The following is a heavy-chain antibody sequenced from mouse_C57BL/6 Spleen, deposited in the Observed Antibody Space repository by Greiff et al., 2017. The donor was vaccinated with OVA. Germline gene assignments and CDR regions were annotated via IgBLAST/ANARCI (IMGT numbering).Heavy chain of an antibody. CDR2: IDPSDSET. J-gene: IGHJ2*01. Sequence: VQLQQPGAELVRPGSSVKLSCKASGYTFTSYWMHWVKQRPIQGLEWIGNIDPSDSETHYNQKFKDKATLTVDKSSSTAYMQLSSLTSEDSAVYYCAREGYYGRSSYFDYWGQGTTLTVSS. D-gene: IGHD1-1*01. V-gene: IGHV1-52*01. CDR3: AREGYYGRSSYFDY. CDR1: GYTFTSYW.